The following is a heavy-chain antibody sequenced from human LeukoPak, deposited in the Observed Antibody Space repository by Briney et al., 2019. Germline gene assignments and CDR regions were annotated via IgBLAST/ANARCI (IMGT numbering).Heavy chain of an antibody. CDR2: ISGSGGSI. CDR3: AKDDYGDYWEDY. J-gene: IGHJ4*02. V-gene: IGHV3-23*01. CDR1: GFTFISDA. D-gene: IGHD4-17*01. Sequence: RWSLRLSCAASGFTFISDAMSWVRQAPGKGLEWVSAISGSGGSIYYADSVKGRFTISRDNSKNTLYLQMNSLRAEGTAVYYCAKDDYGDYWEDYWGQGTLVTVSS.